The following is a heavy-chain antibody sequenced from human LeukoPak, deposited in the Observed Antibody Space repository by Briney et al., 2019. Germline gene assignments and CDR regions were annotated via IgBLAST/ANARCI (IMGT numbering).Heavy chain of an antibody. CDR1: GFPFNSYG. CDR3: ARERIAAYGRPQGDDETDAFDI. D-gene: IGHD6-6*01. Sequence: PGGPLRLSCAASGFPFNSYGMSWAGQPPGRGLEGVSRINGDGSRTTYADSVRGRFTISRDNAKNTLYLQMNSLRAEDTAVYYCARERIAAYGRPQGDDETDAFDIWGQGTMVTVSS. J-gene: IGHJ3*02. V-gene: IGHV3-74*03. CDR2: INGDGSRT.